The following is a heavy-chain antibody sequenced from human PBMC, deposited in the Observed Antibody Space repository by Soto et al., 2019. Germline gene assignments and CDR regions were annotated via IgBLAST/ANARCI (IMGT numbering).Heavy chain of an antibody. Sequence: ESGGGLVKPGGSLRLSCAASGFTFSSYSMNWVRQAPGKGLEWVSSISSSSSYIYYADSVKGRFTISRDNAKNSLYLQMNSLRAEDTAVYYCARVLSYDFWSQYYYYGMDVWGQGTTVTVSS. CDR3: ARVLSYDFWSQYYYYGMDV. CDR1: GFTFSSYS. V-gene: IGHV3-21*01. D-gene: IGHD3-3*01. J-gene: IGHJ6*02. CDR2: ISSSSSYI.